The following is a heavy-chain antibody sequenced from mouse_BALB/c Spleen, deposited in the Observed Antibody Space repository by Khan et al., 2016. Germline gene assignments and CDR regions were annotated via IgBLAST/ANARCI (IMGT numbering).Heavy chain of an antibody. D-gene: IGHD1-1*01. V-gene: IGHV4-1*02. J-gene: IGHJ1*01. CDR3: ASSFGYCDV. Sequence: EVQLVETGGGLVQPGGSLKLSCAASGFDFSRYWMSWVRQAPGKGLEWIGEINTDSSTINYTPSLKDKFIISRDNDKNTMYMQMSKVRSEDTALCYCASSFGYCDVWGAGTTVTVSS. CDR1: GFDFSRYW. CDR2: INTDSSTI.